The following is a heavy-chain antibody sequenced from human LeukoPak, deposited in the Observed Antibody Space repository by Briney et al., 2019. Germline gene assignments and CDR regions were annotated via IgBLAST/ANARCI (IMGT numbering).Heavy chain of an antibody. J-gene: IGHJ3*02. CDR3: ARDTVAGTYSDAFDI. Sequence: SETLSLSRAVYGVAPRGYSTSWRRQPPGKGLEWIGEINHSGSTNYNPSLKSRVTISVDTSKNQFSLKLSSVTAADTAVYYCARDTVAGTYSDAFDIWGQGTMVTVSS. CDR2: INHSGST. D-gene: IGHD6-19*01. V-gene: IGHV4-34*01. CDR1: GVAPRGYS.